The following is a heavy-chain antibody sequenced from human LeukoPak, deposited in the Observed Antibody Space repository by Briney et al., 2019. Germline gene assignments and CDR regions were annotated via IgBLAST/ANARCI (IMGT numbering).Heavy chain of an antibody. J-gene: IGHJ4*02. CDR2: IYYSGST. CDR3: ARARWMATIAFDY. V-gene: IGHV4-31*03. Sequence: PSETLSLTCTVSGGSISSGGYYWSWTRQHPGKGLEWIGYIYYSGSTYYSPSLKSRVTISVDTSKNQFSLKLSSVTAADTAVYYCARARWMATIAFDYWGQGTLVTVSS. D-gene: IGHD5-24*01. CDR1: GGSISSGGYY.